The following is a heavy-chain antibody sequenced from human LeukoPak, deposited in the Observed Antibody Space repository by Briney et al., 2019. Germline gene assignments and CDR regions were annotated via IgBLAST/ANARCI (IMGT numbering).Heavy chain of an antibody. CDR3: ARGGKGPVSYYYYMDV. CDR2: IYDSGST. J-gene: IGHJ6*03. Sequence: PSETLSLTCTVSGGSISRSYWSWIRQPPGKGLEWIGYIYDSGSTNYNPSLKSRVTISVDTSKNQFSLKLSSVTAADTAVYYCARGGKGPVSYYYYMDVWGKGTTVTVSS. CDR1: GGSISRSY. D-gene: IGHD1-14*01. V-gene: IGHV4-59*08.